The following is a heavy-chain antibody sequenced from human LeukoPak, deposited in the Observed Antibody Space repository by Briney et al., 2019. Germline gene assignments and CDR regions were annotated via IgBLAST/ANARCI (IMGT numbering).Heavy chain of an antibody. D-gene: IGHD2-8*01. V-gene: IGHV1-18*01. CDR1: GYTFTNYF. J-gene: IGHJ4*02. Sequence: ASVKVSCKASGYTFTNYFITWVRQAPGQGLEWMGWISAYNGDTNYGQKLQGRVTMTTDTSTRAAYMELRSLTSDDTAVYYCAGSLGYCTSNVCYLKYWGQGTLVTVSS. CDR2: ISAYNGDT. CDR3: AGSLGYCTSNVCYLKY.